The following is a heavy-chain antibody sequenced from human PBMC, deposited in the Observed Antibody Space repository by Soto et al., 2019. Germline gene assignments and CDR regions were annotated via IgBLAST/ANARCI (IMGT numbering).Heavy chain of an antibody. CDR3: AKGNYDILTGTPLDYYMDV. Sequence: GGSKRLSCAASGFPFSSYSMSWVRPDTGKGLEWVSAISGSGGSTYYADSVKGRFTISRDNSKNTLYLQMNSLRAEDTAVYYCAKGNYDILTGTPLDYYMDVWGKGTTVTVSS. V-gene: IGHV3-23*01. D-gene: IGHD3-9*01. CDR1: GFPFSSYS. J-gene: IGHJ6*03. CDR2: ISGSGGST.